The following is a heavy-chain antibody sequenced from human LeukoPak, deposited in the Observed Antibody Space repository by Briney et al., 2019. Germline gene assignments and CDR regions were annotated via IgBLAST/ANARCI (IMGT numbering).Heavy chain of an antibody. V-gene: IGHV4-31*03. CDR1: GGSISSGGYY. CDR3: ASVSSRPMADSSGYFDY. D-gene: IGHD3-22*01. J-gene: IGHJ4*02. CDR2: IYYSGST. Sequence: SQTLSLTCTVTGGSISSGGYYWSWIRQHPGRGVEWIGYIYYSGSTYYNPSLKSRVTISLDTSKNQFSLTLSSVTAADTAVYYCASVSSRPMADSSGYFDYWGQGTLVTVSS.